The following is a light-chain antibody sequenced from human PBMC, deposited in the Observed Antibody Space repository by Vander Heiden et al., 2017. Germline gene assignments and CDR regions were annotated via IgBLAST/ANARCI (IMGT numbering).Light chain of an antibody. CDR1: SSNIGNNY. J-gene: IGLJ3*02. CDR2: DNN. V-gene: IGLV1-51*02. CDR3: GTWDSSLSAWV. Sequence: QSVLTQPPSVSAAPGQKVTISCSGSSSNIGNNYVSWYQQLPGTAPKLLIYDNNKRPSGIPDRFSGSKSGTSATLAIKGLQTGEEADYYCGTWDSSLSAWVFGGGTKLTVL.